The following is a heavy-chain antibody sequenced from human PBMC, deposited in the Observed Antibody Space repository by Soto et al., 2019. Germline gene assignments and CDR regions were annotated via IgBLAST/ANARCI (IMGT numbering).Heavy chain of an antibody. D-gene: IGHD1-7*01. CDR3: ARWQLLNWFDP. CDR2: IFYTGST. J-gene: IGHJ5*02. CDR1: GFSISSYY. Sequence: SETLSLTCTVSGFSISSYYWSWIRQPPGKGLEWIGYIFYTGSTNYNPSLKSRVSISIDTSKNQFSLKLNSVTAADTAVYYCARWQLLNWFDPWGQGTLVTV. V-gene: IGHV4-59*01.